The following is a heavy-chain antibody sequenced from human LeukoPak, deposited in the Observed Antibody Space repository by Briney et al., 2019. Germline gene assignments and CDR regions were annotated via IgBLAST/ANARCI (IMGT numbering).Heavy chain of an antibody. CDR2: IYSGGST. CDR1: GFTVSSNY. V-gene: IGHV3-53*01. D-gene: IGHD6-13*01. J-gene: IGHJ6*04. Sequence: GGSLRLSCAASGFTVSSNYMSWVRQAPGKGLEWVSVIYSGGSTYYADSVKGRFTISRDNSKNTLYLQMNSLRAEDTAVYYCASCREQPVIYYHGMDVWGKGTTVTVSS. CDR3: ASCREQPVIYYHGMDV.